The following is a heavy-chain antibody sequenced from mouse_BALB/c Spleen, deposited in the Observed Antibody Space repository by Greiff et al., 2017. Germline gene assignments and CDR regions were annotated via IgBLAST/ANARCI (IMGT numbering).Heavy chain of an antibody. V-gene: IGHV5-4*02. D-gene: IGHD1-1*02. Sequence: EVKLVESGGGLVKPGGSLKLSCAASGFTFSDYYMYWVRQTPEKRLEWVATISDGGSYTYYPDSVKGRFTISRDNAKNNLYLQMSSLKSEDTAMYYCARDLVEYWGQGTTLTVSS. J-gene: IGHJ2*01. CDR2: ISDGGSYT. CDR3: ARDLVEY. CDR1: GFTFSDYY.